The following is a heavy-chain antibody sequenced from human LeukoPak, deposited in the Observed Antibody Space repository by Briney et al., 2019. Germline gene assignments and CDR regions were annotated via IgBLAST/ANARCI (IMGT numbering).Heavy chain of an antibody. Sequence: SVKVSCKASGGTFSSYAISWVRQAPGQGLEWMGGIIPIFGTANYAQKFQGRVTITADKSTSTAYMELSSLRSEDTAVYYCARDISYSSSWGFFDYWGQGTPVTVSS. V-gene: IGHV1-69*06. D-gene: IGHD6-13*01. J-gene: IGHJ4*02. CDR2: IIPIFGTA. CDR1: GGTFSSYA. CDR3: ARDISYSSSWGFFDY.